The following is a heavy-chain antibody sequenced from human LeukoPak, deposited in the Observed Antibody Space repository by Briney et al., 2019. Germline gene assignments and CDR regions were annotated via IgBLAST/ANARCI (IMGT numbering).Heavy chain of an antibody. Sequence: ASVKVSCKASGYTFTSYDINWVRQATGQGLEWMGWMNPNSGNTGYAQKFQGRVTMTRNTSISTAYMELSSLRSDDTAVYYCATIGAHDYSFDYWGQGTLVTVSS. CDR1: GYTFTSYD. J-gene: IGHJ4*02. V-gene: IGHV1-8*01. D-gene: IGHD4-11*01. CDR2: MNPNSGNT. CDR3: ATIGAHDYSFDY.